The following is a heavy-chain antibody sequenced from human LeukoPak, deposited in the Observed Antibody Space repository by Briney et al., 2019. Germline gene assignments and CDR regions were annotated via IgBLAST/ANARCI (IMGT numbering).Heavy chain of an antibody. J-gene: IGHJ4*02. Sequence: SETLSLTCVVYGGSFSGYYWSWIRQPPGKGLEWIGEVNHIGSTNYNPSLKSRVTISGDTSKNQLSLNLESVTAADTAVYYCARGLTSMPPGGYWGQGTLVTVSS. CDR3: ARGLTSMPPGGY. V-gene: IGHV4-34*01. CDR1: GGSFSGYY. D-gene: IGHD2/OR15-2a*01. CDR2: VNHIGST.